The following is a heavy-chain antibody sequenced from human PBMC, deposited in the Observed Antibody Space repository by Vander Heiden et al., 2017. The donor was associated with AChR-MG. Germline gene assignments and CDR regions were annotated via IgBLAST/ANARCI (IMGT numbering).Heavy chain of an antibody. D-gene: IGHD4-17*01. CDR3: AKELSPSRTTVLEDCADY. Sequence: EVQLLESGGGLVQPGGSLRLSCAASGFTFSSYAMSWVRQAPGKGLEWVSAISGSGGSTYYADSVKGRVTISRDNSKNTLYRQMNSLRAEETAVYYCAKELSPSRTTVLEDCADYWGQGTLVTVSS. J-gene: IGHJ4*02. V-gene: IGHV3-23*01. CDR2: ISGSGGST. CDR1: GFTFSSYA.